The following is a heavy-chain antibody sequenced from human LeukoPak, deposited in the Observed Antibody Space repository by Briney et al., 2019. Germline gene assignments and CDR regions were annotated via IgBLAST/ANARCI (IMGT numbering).Heavy chain of an antibody. CDR1: GGTFSSYA. V-gene: IGHV1-69*05. J-gene: IGHJ5*02. D-gene: IGHD3-22*01. Sequence: SSVKVPCKASGGTFSSYAISWVRQAPGQGLEWMGRIIPIFGTANYAQKFQGRVTITTDESTSTAYMELSSLRSEDTAVYYCAREGSGYQLNWFDPWGQGTLVTVSS. CDR2: IIPIFGTA. CDR3: AREGSGYQLNWFDP.